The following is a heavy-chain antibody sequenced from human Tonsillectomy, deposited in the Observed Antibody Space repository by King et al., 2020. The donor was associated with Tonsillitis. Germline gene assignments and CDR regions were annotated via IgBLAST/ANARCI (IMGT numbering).Heavy chain of an antibody. V-gene: IGHV3-33*05. CDR3: ARERLYSSYWGIDY. CDR2: ISFDARRE. D-gene: IGHD6-19*01. CDR1: GFDFSSYG. Sequence: VQLVESGGGVVQPGGSLRLSCASSGFDFSSYGMLWVRQAPGKGLEWVAVISFDARRENYADSVKGRFTISRDNSKNTLYLQMNSLRAEDTAVYYCARERLYSSYWGIDYWGQGSLVTVSS. J-gene: IGHJ4*02.